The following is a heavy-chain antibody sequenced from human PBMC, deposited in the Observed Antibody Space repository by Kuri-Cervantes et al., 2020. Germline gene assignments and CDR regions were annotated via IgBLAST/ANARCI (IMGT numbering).Heavy chain of an antibody. D-gene: IGHD5-18*01. J-gene: IGHJ4*02. CDR1: GFTFSSYA. CDR2: ISGGST. Sequence: GGSLRLSCAVSGFTFSSYAMTWVRQAPGKGLEWVSAISGGSTYHADSVKGRFTISRDNIKKTLYLQMNSLKTEDTAVYYCTRLYPDTAMANFDYWGQGTLVTVSS. V-gene: IGHV3-23*01. CDR3: TRLYPDTAMANFDY.